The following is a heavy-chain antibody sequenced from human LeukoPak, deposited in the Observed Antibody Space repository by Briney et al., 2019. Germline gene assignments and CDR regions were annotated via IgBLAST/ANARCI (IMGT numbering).Heavy chain of an antibody. V-gene: IGHV3-15*01. CDR1: GFTFSNAW. CDR3: VCNYYDSSGYYYRVDY. CDR2: IKSKTDGRTT. Sequence: GGSLRLSCAASGFTFSNAWMSWVRQAPGKGLEWVGRIKSKTDGRTTDYAAPVKGRFTISRDDSKNTLYLQMNSLKTEDTAVYYCVCNYYDSSGYYYRVDYWGQGTLVTVSS. D-gene: IGHD3-22*01. J-gene: IGHJ4*02.